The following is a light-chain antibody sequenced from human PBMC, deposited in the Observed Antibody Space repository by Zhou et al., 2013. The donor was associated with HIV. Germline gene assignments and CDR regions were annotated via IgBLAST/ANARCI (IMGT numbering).Light chain of an antibody. Sequence: DIQMTQSPSSLSASVGDRVTITCRASQGISNSLAWYQQKPGKAPKLLLSGGSRLQSGVPSRFSGSGSGPDYSLTISSLQPEDFATYYCQQYFGVPLTFGGGTKVDIK. CDR2: GGS. CDR3: QQYFGVPLT. V-gene: IGKV1-NL1*01. J-gene: IGKJ4*01. CDR1: QGISNS.